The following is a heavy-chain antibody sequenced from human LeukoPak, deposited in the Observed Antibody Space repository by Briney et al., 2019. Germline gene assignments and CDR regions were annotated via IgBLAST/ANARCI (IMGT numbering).Heavy chain of an antibody. J-gene: IGHJ6*02. Sequence: PGGSRRLSCAASGFTLSNYWMHWVRQAPGKGLVWVSRINADGSSASYADSVKGRFTISRDNAKNTLYLQMNSLRAEDTAMYYCARDYGRSRDYGMDVWSQGTTVTVSS. CDR2: INADGSSA. D-gene: IGHD3-10*01. CDR1: GFTLSNYW. CDR3: ARDYGRSRDYGMDV. V-gene: IGHV3-74*01.